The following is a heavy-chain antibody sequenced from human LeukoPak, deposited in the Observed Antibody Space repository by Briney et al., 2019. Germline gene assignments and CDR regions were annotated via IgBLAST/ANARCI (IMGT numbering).Heavy chain of an antibody. Sequence: ASVKVSCKASGYTFTSYDINWVRQATGQGLEWMGWMNPNSGNTGYAQKFQGRVTITRNTSINTAYMELSSLRSEDTAVYYCARLTTYCSSTSCYDPEKYFDYWGQGTLVTVSS. CDR1: GYTFTSYD. V-gene: IGHV1-8*03. CDR2: MNPNSGNT. D-gene: IGHD2-2*01. CDR3: ARLTTYCSSTSCYDPEKYFDY. J-gene: IGHJ4*02.